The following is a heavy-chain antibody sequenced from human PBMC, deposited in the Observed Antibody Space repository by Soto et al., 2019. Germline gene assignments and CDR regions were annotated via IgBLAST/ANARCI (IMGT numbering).Heavy chain of an antibody. CDR3: FFQAEDGIRDYF. D-gene: IGHD2-21*01. J-gene: IGHJ1*01. CDR2: ISYDGSNK. V-gene: IGHV3-30*03. Sequence: KGLEWVAVISYDGSNKYYADSVKGRFTISRDNSKNTLYLQMNSLKAEDTAVYFFFFQAEDGIRDYF.